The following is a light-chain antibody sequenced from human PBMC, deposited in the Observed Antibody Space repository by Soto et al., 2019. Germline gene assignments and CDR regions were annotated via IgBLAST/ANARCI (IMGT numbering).Light chain of an antibody. CDR2: EGT. CDR3: CSYASSSTYV. J-gene: IGLJ1*01. Sequence: QSVLTQPASVSGSPGQSIAISCTGTSSDVGNYNLVSWYQQHPGKAPKLMIYEGTKRPSGVSDRFSGSKSGNTASLTISGLQAEDEADYYCCSYASSSTYVFGTGTKHTVL. V-gene: IGLV2-23*01. CDR1: SSDVGNYNL.